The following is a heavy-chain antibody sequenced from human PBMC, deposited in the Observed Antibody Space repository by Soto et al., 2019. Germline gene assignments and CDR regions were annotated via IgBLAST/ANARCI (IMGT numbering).Heavy chain of an antibody. CDR3: ARGTGWHCFDD. Sequence: QILLQESGPGLVKPSQTLSLTCRVSGVSISTTTYSWTWIRQHPGKGLEWIGYISHGGTTFFHPSRKSRVTISEDTSKNQVTLRLTSVSAADTAVYYCARGTGWHCFDDWGQGTPVTVAA. CDR2: ISHGGTT. CDR1: GVSISTTTYS. D-gene: IGHD1-1*01. J-gene: IGHJ4*02. V-gene: IGHV4-31*03.